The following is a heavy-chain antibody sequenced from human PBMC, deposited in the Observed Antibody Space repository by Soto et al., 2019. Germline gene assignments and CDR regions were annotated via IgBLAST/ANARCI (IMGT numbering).Heavy chain of an antibody. D-gene: IGHD6-13*01. V-gene: IGHV1-2*02. CDR3: ARAKGYSSSWYGY. Sequence: ASVKVSCKASGYTFTGYYMHWVRQAPGQGLEWMGWINPNSGGTNYAQKFQGRVTMTRDTSISTAYMELSRLRSDDTAVYYCARAKGYSSSWYGYWGQGTLVTVSS. CDR1: GYTFTGYY. CDR2: INPNSGGT. J-gene: IGHJ4*02.